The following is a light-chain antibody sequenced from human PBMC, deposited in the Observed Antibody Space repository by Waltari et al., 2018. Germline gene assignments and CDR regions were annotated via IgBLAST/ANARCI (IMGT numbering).Light chain of an antibody. CDR3: HQYYSLFT. CDR1: QSLFYSSNSKNY. Sequence: DIVMTQSPDSLAVSLGERATINCKSSQSLFYSSNSKNYLAWYQQKPGQSPKLLIYWASTRESGVPDRFSDSGSGTDFTLTISTLQAEDVAVYYCHQYYSLFTFGPGTKVDIK. V-gene: IGKV4-1*01. CDR2: WAS. J-gene: IGKJ3*01.